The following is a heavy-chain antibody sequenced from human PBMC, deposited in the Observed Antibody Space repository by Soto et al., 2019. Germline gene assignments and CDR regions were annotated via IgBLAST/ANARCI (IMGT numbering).Heavy chain of an antibody. V-gene: IGHV1-2*02. CDR1: GYTFTGYY. J-gene: IGHJ4*02. CDR3: AVAYCGYNSCYTLLASDY. CDR2: INPDSGGT. D-gene: IGHD2-21*01. Sequence: ASVKVSCKASGYTFTGYYMHWVRQAPGQGLEWMGWINPDSGGTNYAQKFQGRVTMTRDTSISTAYMELSRLRSDDTAVYYCAVAYCGYNSCYTLLASDYWGQGTLVTVSS.